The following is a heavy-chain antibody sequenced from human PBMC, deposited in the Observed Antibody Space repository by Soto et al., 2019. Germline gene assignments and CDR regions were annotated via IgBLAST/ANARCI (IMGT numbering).Heavy chain of an antibody. CDR1: GFTFSSYW. J-gene: IGHJ6*04. CDR3: ARVEHGYSYGMDV. V-gene: IGHV3-74*01. CDR2: INSDGSST. Sequence: GGSLRLSCAASGFTFSSYWMHWVRQAPGKGLVWVSRINSDGSSTSYADSVKGRFTISRDNAKNTLYLQMNSLRAEDTAVYYCARVEHGYSYGMDVWGKGTRAAVSS.